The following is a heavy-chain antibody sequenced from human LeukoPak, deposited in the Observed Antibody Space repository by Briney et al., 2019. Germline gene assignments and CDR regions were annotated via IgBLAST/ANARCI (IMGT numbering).Heavy chain of an antibody. Sequence: GGSLRLSCAASGFTVSSNYMSWVRQAPGKGLEWVSYISSSSSTIYYADSVKGRFTISRDNAKNSLYLQMNSLRAEDTAVYYCAGLGCRSTTCFDYWGQGTLVTVSS. D-gene: IGHD2-2*01. J-gene: IGHJ4*02. CDR1: GFTVSSNY. CDR2: ISSSSSTI. V-gene: IGHV3-48*01. CDR3: AGLGCRSTTCFDY.